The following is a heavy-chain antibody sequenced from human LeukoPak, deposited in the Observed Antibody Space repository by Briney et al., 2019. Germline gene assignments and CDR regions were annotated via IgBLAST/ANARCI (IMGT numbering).Heavy chain of an antibody. Sequence: SETLSLTCTVSGDSISGYYWTWIRQPPGKGLEWIGYIYYSGSTNYNPSLKSRVSISVDTSKNQFSLKLSSVTAADTAVYYCARGWGWELPYFDYWGQGTLVTVSS. CDR3: ARGWGWELPYFDY. CDR1: GDSISGYY. V-gene: IGHV4-59*01. D-gene: IGHD1-26*01. CDR2: IYYSGST. J-gene: IGHJ4*02.